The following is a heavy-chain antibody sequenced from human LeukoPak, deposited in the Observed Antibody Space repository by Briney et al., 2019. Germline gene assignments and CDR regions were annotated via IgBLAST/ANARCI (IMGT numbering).Heavy chain of an antibody. V-gene: IGHV3-9*01. D-gene: IGHD6-19*01. CDR2: ISWNSGSI. J-gene: IGHJ3*02. CDR3: ARGSLYSSGWFAFDI. Sequence: GRSLRLSCAASGFTFDDYAMHWVRQAPGKGLEWVSGISWNSGSIGYADSVKGRFIISRDNSKNTLYLQMNSLRAEDTAVYYCARGSLYSSGWFAFDIWGQGTMVTVSS. CDR1: GFTFDDYA.